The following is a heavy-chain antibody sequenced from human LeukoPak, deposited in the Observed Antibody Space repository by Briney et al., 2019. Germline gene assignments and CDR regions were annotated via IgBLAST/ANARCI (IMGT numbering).Heavy chain of an antibody. J-gene: IGHJ3*02. CDR1: GLSRTTSGMC. CDR3: ARTAQELGDAFDI. D-gene: IGHD1-26*01. V-gene: IGHV2-70*11. CDR2: IDWDDDK. Sequence: ECGPALAKPTKTLTLTCTFSGLSRTTSGMCVSWIRQPPGKALEWLARIDWDDDKYYSTSLKTRLTISKDSSKNQVVLTMTNMDPVDTATYYCARTAQELGDAFDIWGQGTMVTVSS.